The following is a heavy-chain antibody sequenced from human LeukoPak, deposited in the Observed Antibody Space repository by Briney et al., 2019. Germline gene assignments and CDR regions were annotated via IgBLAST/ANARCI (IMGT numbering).Heavy chain of an antibody. V-gene: IGHV3-7*01. CDR1: GFAFRSYW. Sequence: GGSLRLSCAASGFAFRSYWMHWVRQAPGKGLEWVANIKQDGSEKNYVDSVKGRFTISRDNAKNSLYLEMNSLRVEGTAVYYCARPKGDYWGQGTLVTVSS. CDR2: IKQDGSEK. CDR3: ARPKGDY. J-gene: IGHJ4*02.